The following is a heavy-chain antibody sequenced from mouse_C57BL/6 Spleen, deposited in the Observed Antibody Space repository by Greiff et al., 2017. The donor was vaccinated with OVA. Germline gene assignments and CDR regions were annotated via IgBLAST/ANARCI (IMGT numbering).Heavy chain of an antibody. J-gene: IGHJ4*01. CDR1: GFTFSDYY. V-gene: IGHV5-16*01. Sequence: EVQLVESEGGLVQPGSSMKLSCTASGFTFSDYYMAWVRQVPEKGLEWVANINYDGSSTYYLDSLKSRFIISRDNAKNILYLQMSSLKSEDTATYYCARESVYYDYEGYYAMDYRGQGTSVTVSS. CDR3: ARESVYYDYEGYYAMDY. D-gene: IGHD2-4*01. CDR2: INYDGSST.